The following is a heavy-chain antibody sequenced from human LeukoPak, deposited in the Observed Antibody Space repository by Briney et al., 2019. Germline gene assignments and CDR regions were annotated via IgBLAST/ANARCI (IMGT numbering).Heavy chain of an antibody. D-gene: IGHD3-22*01. CDR3: ARVTTGGYYNC. J-gene: IGHJ4*02. V-gene: IGHV4-61*02. CDR2: IYTSGST. CDR1: GGSISTGSYY. Sequence: PSQTLSLTCPVSGGSISTGSYYWSWIRQPAGKGLEWIGRIYTSGSTNYNPSLKSRVTISVDTSKNQFSLKLSSVTAADTAVYYCARVTTGGYYNCWGQGTLVTVSS.